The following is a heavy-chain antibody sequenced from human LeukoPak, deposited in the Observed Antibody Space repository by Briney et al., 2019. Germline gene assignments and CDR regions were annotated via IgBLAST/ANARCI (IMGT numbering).Heavy chain of an antibody. CDR2: INHSGST. Sequence: SETLSLTCAVYGGSFSGYYWSWIRQPPGKGLEWIGEINHSGSTNYNPSLKSRVTISVDTPKNQFSLKLSSVTAADTAVYYCARGRIQLWLQSFDYWGQGTLVTVSS. CDR3: ARGRIQLWLQSFDY. D-gene: IGHD5-18*01. CDR1: GGSFSGYY. J-gene: IGHJ4*02. V-gene: IGHV4-34*01.